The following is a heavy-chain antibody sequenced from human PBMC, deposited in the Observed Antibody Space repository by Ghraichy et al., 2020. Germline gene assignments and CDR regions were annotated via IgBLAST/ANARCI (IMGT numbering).Heavy chain of an antibody. Sequence: ASVKVSCKASGYTFTGYYMHWVRQAPGQGLEWMGWINPNSGGTNYAQKFQGRVTMTRDTSISTAYMELSRLRSDDTAVYYCARDRPDYYDSSGTWGYWGQGTLVTVSS. CDR2: INPNSGGT. V-gene: IGHV1-2*02. CDR3: ARDRPDYYDSSGTWGY. J-gene: IGHJ4*02. CDR1: GYTFTGYY. D-gene: IGHD3-22*01.